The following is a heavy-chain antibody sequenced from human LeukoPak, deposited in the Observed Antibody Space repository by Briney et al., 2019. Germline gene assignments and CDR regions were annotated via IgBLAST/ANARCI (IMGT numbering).Heavy chain of an antibody. J-gene: IGHJ4*02. Sequence: SETLSLTCTVSGGSISSRNYYWGWIRQPPGKGLEWIGNIYYSGSTFYNPSLKSRVTISVDTPKNQFSLRLSSVTAADTAIYYCARYSGNPWAFVYWGQGTLVTVSS. CDR1: GGSISSRNYY. CDR3: ARYSGNPWAFVY. D-gene: IGHD4-23*01. CDR2: IYYSGST. V-gene: IGHV4-39*01.